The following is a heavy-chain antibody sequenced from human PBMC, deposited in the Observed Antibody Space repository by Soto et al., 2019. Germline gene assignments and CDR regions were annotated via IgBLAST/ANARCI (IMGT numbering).Heavy chain of an antibody. D-gene: IGHD6-19*01. V-gene: IGHV3-23*01. Sequence: LRLSSGGSGFTLTRSAVIWVRQAPGTGLEWVSGISAGGGGTYYADSLKSRFTTSRDVSKNTVYLQMNGLRGEDTGVYDCAKDVGQWVESFDYWAHGTLVTVS. CDR1: GFTLTRSA. CDR3: AKDVGQWVESFDY. J-gene: IGHJ4*01. CDR2: ISAGGGGT.